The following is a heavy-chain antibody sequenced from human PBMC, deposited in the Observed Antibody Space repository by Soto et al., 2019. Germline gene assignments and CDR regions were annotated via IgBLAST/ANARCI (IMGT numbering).Heavy chain of an antibody. CDR1: GYTFTDYY. J-gene: IGHJ6*02. CDR2: INPNSGGA. Sequence: QVQLVQSGAEVRKPGASVNVSCKASGYTFTDYYIHWVRQAPGQGLEGMGGINPNSGGANYAQKFQGWVTMTRDTSISIAYMELSSLRSDDTAVYYCARDTTAAGARGMDVWGQGTTVTVSS. D-gene: IGHD6-13*01. V-gene: IGHV1-2*04. CDR3: ARDTTAAGARGMDV.